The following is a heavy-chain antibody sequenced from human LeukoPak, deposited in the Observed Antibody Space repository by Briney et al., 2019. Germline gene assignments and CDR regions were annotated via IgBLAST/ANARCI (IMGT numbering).Heavy chain of an antibody. D-gene: IGHD6-6*01. V-gene: IGHV1-2*06. CDR2: INPNSGGT. J-gene: IGHJ4*02. Sequence: ASVKVSCKASGYTFTGYYMHWVRQAPGQGLEWMGRINPNSGGTNYAQKFQGRVTMTRDTSISTAYMELSRLRSDDTAVYYCAGVYSSSSPTDYWGQGTLVTVSS. CDR3: AGVYSSSSPTDY. CDR1: GYTFTGYY.